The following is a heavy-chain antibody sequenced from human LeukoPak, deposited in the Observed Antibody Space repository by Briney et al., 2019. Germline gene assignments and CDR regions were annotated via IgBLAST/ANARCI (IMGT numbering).Heavy chain of an antibody. V-gene: IGHV3-23*01. Sequence: GGSLRLSCAASGFTFSNYGMHWVRQAPGKGLEWVSGISGSGGSTYYADSVKGRVTISRDNSKNTVYLQMDSLRAEDTAVYYCAKDRVYSSSWYGGLDYWGQGTLVTVSS. D-gene: IGHD6-13*01. CDR1: GFTFSNYG. CDR2: ISGSGGST. J-gene: IGHJ4*02. CDR3: AKDRVYSSSWYGGLDY.